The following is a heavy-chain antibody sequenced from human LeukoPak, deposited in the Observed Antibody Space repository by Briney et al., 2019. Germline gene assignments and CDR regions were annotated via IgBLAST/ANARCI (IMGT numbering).Heavy chain of an antibody. J-gene: IGHJ3*02. CDR2: IYYSGST. CDR1: GGSISSYY. Sequence: SETLSLTCTVSGGSISSYYWSWIRQPPGKGLKWIGYIYYSGSTNYNPSLKSRVTISVDTSKNQFSLKLSSVTAADTAVYYCARGSNYYDSSGYSLGAFDIWGQGTMVTVSS. D-gene: IGHD3-22*01. CDR3: ARGSNYYDSSGYSLGAFDI. V-gene: IGHV4-59*01.